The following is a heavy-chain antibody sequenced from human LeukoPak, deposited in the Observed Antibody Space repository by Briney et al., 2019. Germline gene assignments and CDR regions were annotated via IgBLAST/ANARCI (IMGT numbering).Heavy chain of an antibody. CDR3: ARAGIYGSGSYSPNWFDP. Sequence: PSQTLSPTCTVSGGSISSGDYYWSWIRQPPGKGLEWIGYIYYSGSTYYNPSLTSRVTISVDTSKNQFSLKLSSVTAADTAVYYCARAGIYGSGSYSPNWFDPWGQGTLVTVSS. J-gene: IGHJ5*02. CDR1: GGSISSGDYY. D-gene: IGHD3-10*01. V-gene: IGHV4-30-4*08. CDR2: IYYSGST.